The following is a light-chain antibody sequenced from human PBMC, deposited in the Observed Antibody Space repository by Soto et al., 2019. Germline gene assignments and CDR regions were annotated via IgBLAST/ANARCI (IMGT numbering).Light chain of an antibody. CDR2: EAS. V-gene: IGKV1-5*03. Sequence: DIQMTQSPSSLSVFIGDRVTITCRASQSVSRWLAWYQEKPGKAPKLLIYEASRLEDGVPSRFNGSGYGTEFTLTISSLKPDYSATYFCQQYDPHSTYTCGQATNLQIQ. J-gene: IGKJ2*01. CDR1: QSVSRW. CDR3: QQYDPHSTYT.